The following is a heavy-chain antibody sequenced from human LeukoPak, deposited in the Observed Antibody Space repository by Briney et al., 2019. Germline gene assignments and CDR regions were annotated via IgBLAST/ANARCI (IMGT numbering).Heavy chain of an antibody. Sequence: SVKVSCKASGGTFSSYAISWVRQAPGQGLEWMGGIIPIFGTANYAQKFQGRVTITTDESTSTAYMELSSLRSEDTAVYYCARERDSSPYFDYWGQGTLVTVPS. J-gene: IGHJ4*02. CDR1: GGTFSSYA. CDR3: ARERDSSPYFDY. D-gene: IGHD6-6*01. V-gene: IGHV1-69*05. CDR2: IIPIFGTA.